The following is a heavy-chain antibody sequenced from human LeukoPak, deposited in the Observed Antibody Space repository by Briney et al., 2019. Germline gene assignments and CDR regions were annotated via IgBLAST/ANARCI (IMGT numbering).Heavy chain of an antibody. CDR2: IYHSGST. CDR1: GGSISNYY. J-gene: IGHJ4*02. Sequence: SETLSLTCTVSGGSISNYYWSWIRQPPGKGLEWIGYIYHSGSTNYNPSLKSRVTISVDTSKNQFSLKLSSVTAADTAVYYCARGRYTYGGAVGDYFDYWGQGTLVTVSS. CDR3: ARGRYTYGGAVGDYFDY. D-gene: IGHD5-18*01. V-gene: IGHV4-59*01.